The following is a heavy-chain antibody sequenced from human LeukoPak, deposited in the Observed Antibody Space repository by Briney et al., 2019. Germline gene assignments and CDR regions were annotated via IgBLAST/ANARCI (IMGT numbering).Heavy chain of an antibody. D-gene: IGHD6-13*01. CDR1: GFTFSSYG. V-gene: IGHV3-30*18. CDR3: ANVYSSSWWASDY. Sequence: PGGSLRLSCAASGFTFSSYGMHWVRQAPGKGLEWVAVISYDGSNKYYADSVKGRFAISRDNSKNTLYLQMNSLRAEDTAVYYCANVYSSSWWASDYRGQGTLVTVSS. J-gene: IGHJ4*02. CDR2: ISYDGSNK.